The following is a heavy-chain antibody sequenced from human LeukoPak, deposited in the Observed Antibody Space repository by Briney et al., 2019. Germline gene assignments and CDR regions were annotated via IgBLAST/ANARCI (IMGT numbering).Heavy chain of an antibody. CDR1: GFTFSSYT. D-gene: IGHD2-15*01. V-gene: IGHV3-30-3*01. CDR3: ARDHGGCSCFHY. CDR2: ISYDGSNK. J-gene: IGHJ4*02. Sequence: GRSLRLSCAASGFTFSSYTMHWVRQAPGKGLEWVAVISYDGSNKYYADSVKGRFTISRDNSKNTLNLQMNSLRAEDTAVYYCARDHGGCSCFHYWRQGTLLPVSS.